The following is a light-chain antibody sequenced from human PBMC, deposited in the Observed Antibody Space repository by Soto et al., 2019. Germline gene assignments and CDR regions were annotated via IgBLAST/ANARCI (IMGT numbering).Light chain of an antibody. V-gene: IGLV2-14*01. CDR1: SSDVGGYNY. CDR3: SSYTSSSTPLWV. CDR2: EVS. Sequence: QSALTQPASVSGSPGQSITISCTGTSSDVGGYNYVSWYQQHPGKAPKLMIYEVSKRPSGVSNRFSGSKSGNTASLTISGLQAEDEDDYYCSSYTSSSTPLWVFGGGTKLTVL. J-gene: IGLJ3*02.